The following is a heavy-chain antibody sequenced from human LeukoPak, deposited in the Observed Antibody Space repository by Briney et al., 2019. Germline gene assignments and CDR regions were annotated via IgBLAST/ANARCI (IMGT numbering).Heavy chain of an antibody. D-gene: IGHD3-22*01. CDR3: ARRAADYYDSSGYYSKY. CDR2: INTDTGNP. Sequence: GASVKVSCKASGYTFTSYAMNWVRQAPGQGLEWMGWINTDTGNPTYAQGFTGRFVFSLGTSVSTAYLQISSLKAEDTAVYYCARRAADYYDSSGYYSKYWGQGTLVTVSS. V-gene: IGHV7-4-1*02. J-gene: IGHJ4*02. CDR1: GYTFTSYA.